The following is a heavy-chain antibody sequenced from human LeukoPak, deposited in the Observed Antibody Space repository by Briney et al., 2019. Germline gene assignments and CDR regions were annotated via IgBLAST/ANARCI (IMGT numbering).Heavy chain of an antibody. Sequence: GGSLRLSCAASGFTFSSYWMSWVRQAPGKGLEWVANIKQDGSGKYYVDSVKGRFTISRDNAKNSLYLQMNSLRAEDTAVYYCARTYYYGSGSNDYWGQGTLVTVSS. CDR1: GFTFSSYW. J-gene: IGHJ4*02. V-gene: IGHV3-7*05. CDR3: ARTYYYGSGSNDY. CDR2: IKQDGSGK. D-gene: IGHD3-10*01.